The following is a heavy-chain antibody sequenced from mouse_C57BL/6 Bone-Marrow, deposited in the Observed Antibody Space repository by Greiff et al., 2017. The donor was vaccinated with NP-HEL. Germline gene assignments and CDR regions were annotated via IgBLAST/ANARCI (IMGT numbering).Heavy chain of an antibody. D-gene: IGHD2-4*01. CDR1: GYTFTTYP. J-gene: IGHJ4*01. CDR2: FHPYNDDT. CDR3: ARREYDYDEWYAMDY. Sequence: VQLQQSGAELVKPGASVKMSCKASGYTFTTYPIEWMKQNHGKSLEWIGNFHPYNDDTKYNEKFKGKATLTVEKSSSTVYLELSRLTSDDSSVYYCARREYDYDEWYAMDYWGQGTSVTVSS. V-gene: IGHV1-47*01.